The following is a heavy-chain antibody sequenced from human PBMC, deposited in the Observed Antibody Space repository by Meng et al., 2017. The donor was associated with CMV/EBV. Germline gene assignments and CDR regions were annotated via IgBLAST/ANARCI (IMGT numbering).Heavy chain of an antibody. CDR1: GYTFTSYD. V-gene: IGHV1-8*01. Sequence: ASVKVFCKASGYTFTSYDINWVRQATGQGLEWMGWMNPNSGNTGYAQRFQGRVTMTRNTSISTAYMELSSLRSEDTAVYYCARERSESGGVIIDYWGQGTLVTVSS. J-gene: IGHJ4*02. D-gene: IGHD3-10*01. CDR3: ARERSESGGVIIDY. CDR2: MNPNSGNT.